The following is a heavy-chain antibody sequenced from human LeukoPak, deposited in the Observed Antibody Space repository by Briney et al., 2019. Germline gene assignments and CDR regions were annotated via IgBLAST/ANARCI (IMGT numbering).Heavy chain of an antibody. V-gene: IGHV3-48*02. CDR1: GFTFSSYR. D-gene: IGHD3-16*01. Sequence: GGSLRLSCAASGFTFSSYRMNWVRQAPGQGLEWVSYISSSSSTIYYADSVKGRFTISRDNAKNSVYLQMNSLRDEDTAVYYCARDPGGDYWGQGTLVTVSS. CDR3: ARDPGGDY. J-gene: IGHJ4*02. CDR2: ISSSSSTI.